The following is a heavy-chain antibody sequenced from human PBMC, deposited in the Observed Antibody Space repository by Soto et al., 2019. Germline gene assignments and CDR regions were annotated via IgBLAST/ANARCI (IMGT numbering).Heavy chain of an antibody. CDR2: IWYDGSNK. D-gene: IGHD2-21*02. CDR1: GFTFSSYG. Sequence: PGGSLRLSCAASGFTFSSYGMHWVRQAPGKGLEWVAVIWYDGSNKYYADSVKGRFTISRDNSKNTLYLQMNSLRAEDTAVYYCARDLEGDYYFDYWGQRTLVTVSS. V-gene: IGHV3-33*01. CDR3: ARDLEGDYYFDY. J-gene: IGHJ4*02.